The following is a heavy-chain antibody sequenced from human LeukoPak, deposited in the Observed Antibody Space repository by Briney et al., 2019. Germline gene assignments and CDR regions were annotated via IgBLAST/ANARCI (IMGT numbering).Heavy chain of an antibody. V-gene: IGHV3-7*01. J-gene: IGHJ4*02. CDR1: GFTLSSYW. CDR2: INPDGSGK. Sequence: GGSLRLTCEASGFTLSSYWMNWVRQVPGKGLDWVANINPDGSGKRYVDSVKGRFTIARDNADNSLSLQMNGLRAEDTAVYYCASWGAGGNSWGQGTLDTVSS. D-gene: IGHD3-16*01. CDR3: ASWGAGGNS.